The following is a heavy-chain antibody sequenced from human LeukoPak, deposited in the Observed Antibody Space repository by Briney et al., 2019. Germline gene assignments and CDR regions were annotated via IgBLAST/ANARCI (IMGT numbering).Heavy chain of an antibody. CDR3: ARVGSGSYFLDALDI. Sequence: GRSLRLSCTASGFIFKNYGMHWVRQTPGKGLEWLAVIWSDGNIKYYADSVKGQSSISRDNFKNLLYQQMSGLRAEDTAVYYCARVGSGSYFLDALDIWGQGTMVTVSS. CDR1: GFIFKNYG. CDR2: IWSDGNIK. D-gene: IGHD1-26*01. V-gene: IGHV3-33*01. J-gene: IGHJ3*02.